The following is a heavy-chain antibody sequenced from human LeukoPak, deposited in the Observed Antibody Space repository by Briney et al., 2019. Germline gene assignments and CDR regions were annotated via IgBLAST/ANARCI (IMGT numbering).Heavy chain of an antibody. J-gene: IGHJ4*02. CDR1: GFRFTTYW. CDR2: IYPGDSDT. V-gene: IGHV5-51*01. D-gene: IGHD4-17*01. Sequence: PGGSLKISCKTSGFRFTTYWIGWVRQMPGKGLEWMGIIYPGDSDTKYSPSFQGQVTISADKSINTAYLQWSSLKASDNAMYYCARGTTAYYFDYWGQGTLVTVSS. CDR3: ARGTTAYYFDY.